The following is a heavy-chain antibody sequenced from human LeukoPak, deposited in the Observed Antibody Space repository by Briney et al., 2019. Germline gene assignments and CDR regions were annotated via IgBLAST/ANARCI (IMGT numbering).Heavy chain of an antibody. CDR2: IIGSGGST. CDR3: AKCVILTGRYRDV. CDR1: GFTFSSYS. J-gene: IGHJ6*03. Sequence: PGGSLRLSCAASGFTFSSYSMNWGRQAPGKGLEWVSAIIGSGGSTYYADSVKGRFTISRDNSKHTLYLQMNSLRAEDTAVYYCAKCVILTGRYRDVWGKGTTVTISS. D-gene: IGHD3-9*01. V-gene: IGHV3-23*01.